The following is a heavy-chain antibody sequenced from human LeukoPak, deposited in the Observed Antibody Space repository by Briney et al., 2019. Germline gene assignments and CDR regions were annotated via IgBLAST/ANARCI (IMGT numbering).Heavy chain of an antibody. D-gene: IGHD6-19*01. Sequence: SETLSLTCTVSGGSISSSSYHWGWIRQPPGKGLEWIGSIYYSGSTYYNPSLKSRVTISVDTSKNQFSLKLSSVTAADTAVYYCARYSGGWQNYFDYWGQGTLVTVSS. V-gene: IGHV4-39*07. CDR2: IYYSGST. CDR3: ARYSGGWQNYFDY. CDR1: GGSISSSSYH. J-gene: IGHJ4*02.